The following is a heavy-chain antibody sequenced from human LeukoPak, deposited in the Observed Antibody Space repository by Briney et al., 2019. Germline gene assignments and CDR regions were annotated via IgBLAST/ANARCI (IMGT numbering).Heavy chain of an antibody. CDR2: INPNSGGT. D-gene: IGHD4-17*01. J-gene: IGHJ3*02. CDR1: GYTFAAYY. Sequence: ASVKVSCKASGYTFAAYYMYWVRQAPGQGLEWMGWINPNSGGTNYAQKFQGRVTMTRDTSISTAYMELSRLRSDDTAVYYCAIATTVDVLYAFDIWGQGTMVTVSS. CDR3: AIATTVDVLYAFDI. V-gene: IGHV1-2*02.